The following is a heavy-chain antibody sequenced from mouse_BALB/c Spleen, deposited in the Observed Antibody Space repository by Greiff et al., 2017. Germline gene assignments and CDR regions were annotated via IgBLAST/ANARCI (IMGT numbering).Heavy chain of an antibody. CDR1: GYNFTSYW. Sequence: QVQLKQPGAELVKPGTSVKLSCKASGYNFTSYWMNWVKQRPGQGLEWIGQIYPGDGDTNYNGKFKGKATLTADKSSSTAYMQLSSLTSEDSAVYFCARGGTVDYWGQGTTLTVSS. CDR2: IYPGDGDT. D-gene: IGHD3-3*01. V-gene: IGHV1-80*01. J-gene: IGHJ2*01. CDR3: ARGGTVDY.